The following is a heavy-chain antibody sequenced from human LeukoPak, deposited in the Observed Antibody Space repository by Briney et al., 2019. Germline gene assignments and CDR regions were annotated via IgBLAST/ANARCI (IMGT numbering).Heavy chain of an antibody. V-gene: IGHV3-48*01. Sequence: GGSLRLSCAASGFTFSSYAMHWVRQAPGKGLEWVSYISSSSSTIYYADSVKGRFTISRDNAKNSLYLQMNSLRAEDTAVYYCARGAYHYGSGSYYPIYYYYGMDVWGQGTTVTVSS. D-gene: IGHD3-10*01. J-gene: IGHJ6*02. CDR3: ARGAYHYGSGSYYPIYYYYGMDV. CDR1: GFTFSSYA. CDR2: ISSSSSTI.